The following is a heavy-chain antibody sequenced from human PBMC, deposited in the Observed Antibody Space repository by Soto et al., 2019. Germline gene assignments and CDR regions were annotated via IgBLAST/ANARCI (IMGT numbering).Heavy chain of an antibody. V-gene: IGHV3-23*01. D-gene: IGHD1-1*01. CDR2: ISGSGGST. J-gene: IGHJ3*02. CDR1: VFTFSSYS. CDR3: AKDRLEWTPPTTFAI. Sequence: GGSLRLSCAASVFTFSSYSMSWVRQAPGKGLECVSAISGSGGSTYYADSVKGRFTISRDNSKNTLYLQMNSLRADDMAVYYCAKDRLEWTPPTTFAIWGQGTMVTLSS.